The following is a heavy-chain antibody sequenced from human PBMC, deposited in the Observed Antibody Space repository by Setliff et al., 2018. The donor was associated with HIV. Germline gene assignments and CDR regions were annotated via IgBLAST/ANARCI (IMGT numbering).Heavy chain of an antibody. CDR3: ARGRGVIKEKPFDY. CDR1: GASSIYF. D-gene: IGHD3-10*01. V-gene: IGHV4-39*07. J-gene: IGHJ4*01. Sequence: PSETLSLTCTVSGASSIYFWGWIRQPPGKGLEWIGSVYYSGSTYYNPSLKSRVTISMDTSKNQFSLKLNSVTAADTAVYYCARGRGVIKEKPFDYWGHGTLVTVSS. CDR2: VYYSGST.